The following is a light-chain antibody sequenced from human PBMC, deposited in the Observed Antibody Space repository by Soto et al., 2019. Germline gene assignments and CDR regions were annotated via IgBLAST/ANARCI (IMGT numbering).Light chain of an antibody. V-gene: IGKV1-39*01. CDR1: QNIDIY. CDR3: HQSYITPPA. J-gene: IGKJ2*01. CDR2: TTS. Sequence: DVQMTQSPSSLSASVGDRVTITCRASQNIDIYLNWYQQKPGRPPTLLIYTTSLHQSGVPTRFSGSGSGTDFTLTISNLQPEDFATYSCHQSYITPPAFGQGTKVGIK.